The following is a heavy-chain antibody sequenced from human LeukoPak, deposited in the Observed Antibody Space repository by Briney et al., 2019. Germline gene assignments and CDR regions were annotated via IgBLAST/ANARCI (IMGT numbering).Heavy chain of an antibody. D-gene: IGHD2-2*01. CDR2: ISTYAGNT. CDR3: ARDCSSTSCYYGMDV. J-gene: IGHJ6*02. Sequence: ASVDVSCKASGYSFSRYSISWVRQAPGQGLEWMGWISTYAGNTNYAREFQGRVTMTTDTSTSTAYMELRSLRSDDTAVYYCARDCSSTSCYYGMDVWGQGTTVTVSS. CDR1: GYSFSRYS. V-gene: IGHV1-18*01.